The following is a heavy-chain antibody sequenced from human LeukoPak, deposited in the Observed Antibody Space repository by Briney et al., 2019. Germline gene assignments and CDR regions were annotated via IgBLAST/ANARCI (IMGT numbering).Heavy chain of an antibody. Sequence: GGSLRLSCAASGFTFSSNWMSWVRQAPGKGLEWVANIKQDGSEKYYVDSVKGRFTISRDNAKNLVYLQMNNLRAEDTAVYYCARDRSSSFWGQGILVTVSS. D-gene: IGHD6-13*01. CDR3: ARDRSSSF. CDR1: GFTFSSNW. J-gene: IGHJ4*02. V-gene: IGHV3-7*03. CDR2: IKQDGSEK.